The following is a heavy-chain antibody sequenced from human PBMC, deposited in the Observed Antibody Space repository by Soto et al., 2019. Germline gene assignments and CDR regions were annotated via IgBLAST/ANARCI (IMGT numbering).Heavy chain of an antibody. CDR3: VRPYYSSSWFPFGR. J-gene: IGHJ4*02. CDR1: GFDFGDYY. D-gene: IGHD6-13*01. V-gene: IGHV3-11*01. CDR2: IDSGDGTT. Sequence: EVSLRLSCTRSGFDFGDYYMSWIRQAPGKGLEWVSYIDSGDGTTYYTDSVKGRFTIASDNAKKRVYLQMSSLRVEDTALYYWVRPYYSSSWFPFGRWVQGTLVTVSS.